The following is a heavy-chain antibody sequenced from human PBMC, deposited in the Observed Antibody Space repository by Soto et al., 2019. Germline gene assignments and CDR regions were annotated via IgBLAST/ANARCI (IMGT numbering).Heavy chain of an antibody. D-gene: IGHD2-2*01. Sequence: GGSLRLSCAASGFTFSSYAMSWVRQAPGKGLEWLAIISYDGDNEYYADSVRGRFTISRDNSKNTLYLQTNNLRHEDTAVYYCAKHGAPVDCNRPGCSAKHFDYRPQGTLVPSSS. V-gene: IGHV3-30*18. CDR2: ISYDGDNE. CDR3: AKHGAPVDCNRPGCSAKHFDY. J-gene: IGHJ4*02. CDR1: GFTFSSYA.